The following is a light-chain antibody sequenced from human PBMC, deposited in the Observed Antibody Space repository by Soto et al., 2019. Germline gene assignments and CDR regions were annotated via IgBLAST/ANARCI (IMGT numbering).Light chain of an antibody. CDR1: SSDIGGYNY. J-gene: IGLJ2*01. CDR2: ELS. Sequence: QSALTQPPSASGSPGQSVTISCTGTSSDIGGYNYVSWYQQHPGKAPKLMIYELSKRPSGVPDRFSGSKSGNTASLTVAGLQAEDEAGYYCSEHAGSNNFVVVGGGTKLTVL. CDR3: SEHAGSNNFVV. V-gene: IGLV2-8*01.